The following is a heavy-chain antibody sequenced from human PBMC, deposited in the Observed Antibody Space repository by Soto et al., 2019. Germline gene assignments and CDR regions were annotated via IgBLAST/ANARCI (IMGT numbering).Heavy chain of an antibody. CDR3: AKARSGSWHEGYYFDN. V-gene: IGHV3-30*18. J-gene: IGHJ4*02. CDR1: GFTFISYG. D-gene: IGHD2-15*01. CDR2: MSYDGRDK. Sequence: QVQLVESGGGVVQPERSLRLSCAASGFTFISYGMHWVRQAPGKGLEWLAVMSYDGRDKYYADSVRGRFTISRDNSKNTVYLQLNSLRVEDTAVYYCAKARSGSWHEGYYFDNWGQGTLVTVSS.